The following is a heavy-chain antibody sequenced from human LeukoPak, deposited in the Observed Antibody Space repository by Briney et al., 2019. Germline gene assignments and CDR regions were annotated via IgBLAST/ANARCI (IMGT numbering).Heavy chain of an antibody. D-gene: IGHD2-2*01. J-gene: IGHJ4*02. CDR3: AKGVVVAPDVTPFDY. CDR2: ISGRGASK. Sequence: GGSLRLSCAASGFTFSSYGMHWVRQAPGKGLEWVSGISGRGASKYYADSVKGRFTISRDNSKNTLYLQMNSLGAEDTAVYYCAKGVVVAPDVTPFDYWGQGTLVTVSS. CDR1: GFTFSSYG. V-gene: IGHV3-23*01.